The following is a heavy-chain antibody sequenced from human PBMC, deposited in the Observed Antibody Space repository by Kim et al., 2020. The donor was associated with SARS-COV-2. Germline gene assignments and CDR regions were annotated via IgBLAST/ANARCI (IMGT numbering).Heavy chain of an antibody. CDR1: GFPFSDFY. V-gene: IGHV3-11*01. CDR3: ARERRVTTVTRIDYFDY. CDR2: ITGTGATT. J-gene: IGHJ4*01. D-gene: IGHD4-17*01. Sequence: LSLTCAASGFPFSDFYIAWIRQAPGKGLEWVSYITGTGATTYYADSVRGRFTISRDNAKNSVHLQMNTLRAEDTAVYYCARERRVTTVTRIDYFDYW.